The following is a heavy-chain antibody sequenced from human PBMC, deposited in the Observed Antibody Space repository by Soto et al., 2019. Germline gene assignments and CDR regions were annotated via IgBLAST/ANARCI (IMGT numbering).Heavy chain of an antibody. CDR1: GFTFSSYS. J-gene: IGHJ3*02. CDR3: ARYGDIGSHAFDI. D-gene: IGHD5-12*01. V-gene: IGHV3-21*01. CDR2: ISSSSSYI. Sequence: EVQLVESGGGLVKPGGSLRLSCAASGFTFSSYSMNWVRQPPGKGLEWVSSISSSSSYIYYADSVKGRFTISRDNAKNSLYLKMNSLRAGDTAVYYCARYGDIGSHAFDIWGQGTMVTVSS.